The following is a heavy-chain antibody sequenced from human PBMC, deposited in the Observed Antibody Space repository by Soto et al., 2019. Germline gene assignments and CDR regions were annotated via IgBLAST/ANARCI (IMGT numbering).Heavy chain of an antibody. CDR3: AKGARGYCSGGSCYSGVDY. Sequence: EVQLLESGGDLVQPGGSLRLSCAASGITFSSYAISWVRQAPGKGLEWVSAISGSGGSTYYADSVKGRFTISRDNSKNTLYLQMNSLRAEDTAVYYCAKGARGYCSGGSCYSGVDYWGQGTLVTVSS. CDR1: GITFSSYA. D-gene: IGHD2-15*01. J-gene: IGHJ4*02. V-gene: IGHV3-23*01. CDR2: ISGSGGST.